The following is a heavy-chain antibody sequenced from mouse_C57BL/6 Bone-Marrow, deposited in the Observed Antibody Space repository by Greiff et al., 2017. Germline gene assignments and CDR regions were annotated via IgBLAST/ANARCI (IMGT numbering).Heavy chain of an antibody. CDR3: ARCITTMDY. CDR2: IHPNSGST. J-gene: IGHJ4*01. V-gene: IGHV1-64*01. D-gene: IGHD1-1*01. CDR1: GYTFTSYW. Sequence: QVQLQQPGAELVKPGASVKLSCKASGYTFTSYWMPWVTQRPGQGLEWIGMIHPNSGSTNYNEKFKSKATLTVDKSSSTAYMQLSSLTTEDAAVDYCARCITTMDYWGQGTSVTVSS.